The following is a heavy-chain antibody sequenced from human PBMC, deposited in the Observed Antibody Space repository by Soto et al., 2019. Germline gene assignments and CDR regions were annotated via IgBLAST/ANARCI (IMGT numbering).Heavy chain of an antibody. J-gene: IGHJ6*03. D-gene: IGHD3-10*01. CDR1: GGSFSGYH. Sequence: PSETLSLTCAVHGGSFSGYHWSWIRQPPGKGLEWIGEINHSGSTNYNPSLKSRVTISVDTSKNQFSLKLSSVTAADTAVYYCARGATMVRGVIIPHYYYYYMDVWGKGTTVTVSS. CDR2: INHSGST. V-gene: IGHV4-34*01. CDR3: ARGATMVRGVIIPHYYYYYMDV.